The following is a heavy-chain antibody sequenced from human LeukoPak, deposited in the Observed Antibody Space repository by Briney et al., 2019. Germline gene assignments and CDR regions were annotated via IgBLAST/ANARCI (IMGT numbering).Heavy chain of an antibody. D-gene: IGHD6-19*01. CDR3: ARVGSGWGDFDC. J-gene: IGHJ4*02. V-gene: IGHV4-39*07. Sequence: PSETLSLTCTVSGGSISSSSHYWGWIRQPPGKGLEWIGSIYYRGTTYYNSSLKSRVTISVDTSKSQFSLKLSSVTAADTAIYYCARVGSGWGDFDCWGQGALVTVSS. CDR1: GGSISSSSHY. CDR2: IYYRGTT.